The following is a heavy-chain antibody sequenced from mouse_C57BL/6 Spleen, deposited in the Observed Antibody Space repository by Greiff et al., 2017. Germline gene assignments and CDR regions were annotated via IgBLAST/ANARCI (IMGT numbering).Heavy chain of an antibody. J-gene: IGHJ2*01. CDR3: TTSIPTVVFDY. D-gene: IGHD1-1*01. Sequence: EVQLQQSGAELVRPGASVKLSCTASGFNIKDYYMHWVKQRPEQGLEWIGRIDPEDGDTEYAPKFQGKATMTADTSSNTAYLQLSRLTSEDTAVYYCTTSIPTVVFDYWGQGTTLSVSS. V-gene: IGHV14-1*01. CDR1: GFNIKDYY. CDR2: IDPEDGDT.